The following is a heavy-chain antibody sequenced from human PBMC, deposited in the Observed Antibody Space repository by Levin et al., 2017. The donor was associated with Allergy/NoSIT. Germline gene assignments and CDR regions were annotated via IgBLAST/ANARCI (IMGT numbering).Heavy chain of an antibody. Sequence: GGSLRLSCAASGFTFSDYWMFWVRQAPGKGPEWVASIKKDGGEKWYVESVKGRFTIFRDKTKSSRYLQMNSLGVEDTAVYYCAGGACWIFDLWGQGILVSVSS. V-gene: IGHV3-7*01. CDR2: IKKDGGEK. CDR1: GFTFSDYW. D-gene: IGHD1-1*01. J-gene: IGHJ4*02. CDR3: AGGACWIFDL.